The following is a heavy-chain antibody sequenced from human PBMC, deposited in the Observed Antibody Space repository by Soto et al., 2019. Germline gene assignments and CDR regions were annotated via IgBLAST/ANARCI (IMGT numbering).Heavy chain of an antibody. D-gene: IGHD3-3*01. CDR1: GFTFSSYE. CDR2: ISSSGSTI. Sequence: LRLSCAASGFTFSSYEMNWVRQAPGKGLEWVSYISSSGSTIYYADSVKGRFTISRDNAKNSLYLQMNSLRAEDTAVYYCARARFWRSGMDVWGQGTTVTVSS. V-gene: IGHV3-48*03. CDR3: ARARFWRSGMDV. J-gene: IGHJ6*02.